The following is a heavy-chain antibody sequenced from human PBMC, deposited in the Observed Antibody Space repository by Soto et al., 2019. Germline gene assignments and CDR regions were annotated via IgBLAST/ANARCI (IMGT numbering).Heavy chain of an antibody. Sequence: ASVKVSCKASGYTFTNYFIHWVRQAPGEGLEWMGIINPGDDSTTYAQKFQGRVTVTKDTSTSTVYMELSSLRSDDTAMYYCAREGGALDYWGQGTLVTVSS. CDR1: GYTFTNYF. J-gene: IGHJ4*02. CDR2: INPGDDST. CDR3: AREGGALDY. V-gene: IGHV1-46*01. D-gene: IGHD3-16*01.